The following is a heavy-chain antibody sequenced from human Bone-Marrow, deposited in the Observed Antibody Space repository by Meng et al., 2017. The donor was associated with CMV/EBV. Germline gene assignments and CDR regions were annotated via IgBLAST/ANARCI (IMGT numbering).Heavy chain of an antibody. J-gene: IGHJ6*02. CDR3: AREGAYSSSSQPSAEDYYYGMDV. Sequence: ASVKVSCKASGYTFTGYYMHWVRQAPGQGLEWMGWINPNSGGTNYAQKFQGRVTMTRDTSISTAYMELSRLRSDDTAVYYCAREGAYSSSSQPSAEDYYYGMDVWSQGTTVTVSS. D-gene: IGHD6-6*01. V-gene: IGHV1-2*02. CDR1: GYTFTGYY. CDR2: INPNSGGT.